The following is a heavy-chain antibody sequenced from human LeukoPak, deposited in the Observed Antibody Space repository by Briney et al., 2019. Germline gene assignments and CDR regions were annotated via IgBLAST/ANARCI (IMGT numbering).Heavy chain of an antibody. V-gene: IGHV4-34*01. Sequence: SETLSLTCSVYGGSFSDYYWTWIRQPPGKGLEWIGEINHSGSTNYNPSLRSRVTISVDTSKNQFSLKLSSVTAADTAVYYCARGVRFFDYVWGTYRYFDYYYMDVWGKGTTVTVSS. CDR2: INHSGST. D-gene: IGHD3-16*02. CDR3: ARGVRFFDYVWGTYRYFDYYYMDV. CDR1: GGSFSDYY. J-gene: IGHJ6*03.